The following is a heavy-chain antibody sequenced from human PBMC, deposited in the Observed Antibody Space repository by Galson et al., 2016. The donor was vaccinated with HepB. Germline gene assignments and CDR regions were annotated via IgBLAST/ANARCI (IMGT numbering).Heavy chain of an antibody. J-gene: IGHJ4*02. Sequence: SETLSLTCVVSGASISNMSWWSWVRQSPGKGLEWIGEIYHGGATNYKPSLNNRVTMSVDRSKNQFSLRLTSVTAADTAVYYCASLDNRRGGEYWGQGTLVTVSS. D-gene: IGHD1-14*01. V-gene: IGHV4-4*02. CDR2: IYHGGAT. CDR3: ASLDNRRGGEY. CDR1: GASISNMSW.